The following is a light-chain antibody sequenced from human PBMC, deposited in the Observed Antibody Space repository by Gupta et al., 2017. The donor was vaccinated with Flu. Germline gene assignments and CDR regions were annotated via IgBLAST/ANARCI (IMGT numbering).Light chain of an antibody. CDR1: QRVRSNY. V-gene: IGKV3-20*01. CDR2: AAF. J-gene: IGKJ1*01. Sequence: GTLPLSPGERAAPTCRARQRVRSNYLAWYQQKPGKAPRPLIFAAFSMSTGIPARFSGSGSGTDFTLTINRLEPEDFAVYYCQQYSSLPGTFGQGTKVEIK. CDR3: QQYSSLPGT.